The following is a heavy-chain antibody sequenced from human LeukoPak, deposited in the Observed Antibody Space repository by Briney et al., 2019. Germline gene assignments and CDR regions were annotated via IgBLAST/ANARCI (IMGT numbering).Heavy chain of an antibody. D-gene: IGHD6-19*01. CDR2: INANSGTT. Sequence: PGGSLRLSCAASGFIVSSNYMSWVRQAPGKGLEWVSTINANSGTTSYAASVRGRFTISRDNSKNTLYLQVNTLRADDTATYYCAKPVSGGLAVTADWFHPWGQGTLVVVSS. CDR1: GFIVSSNY. J-gene: IGHJ5*01. V-gene: IGHV3-23*01. CDR3: AKPVSGGLAVTADWFHP.